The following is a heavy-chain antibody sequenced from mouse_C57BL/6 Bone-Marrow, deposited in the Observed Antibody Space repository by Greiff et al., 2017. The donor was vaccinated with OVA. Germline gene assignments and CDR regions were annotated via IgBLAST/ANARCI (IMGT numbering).Heavy chain of an antibody. D-gene: IGHD1-1*01. CDR2: IDPADSYT. CDR3: AREGDDYGSSYNWYFDV. V-gene: IGHV1-59*01. J-gene: IGHJ1*03. Sequence: QVQLQQPGAELVRPGTSVKLSCKASGYTFTSYWMHWVKQRPGQGLEWIGGIDPADSYTNYNQKFKGKATLTGETSSRTAYMQLSRLTSEDSAVYYCAREGDDYGSSYNWYFDVWGTGTTVTVSS. CDR1: GYTFTSYW.